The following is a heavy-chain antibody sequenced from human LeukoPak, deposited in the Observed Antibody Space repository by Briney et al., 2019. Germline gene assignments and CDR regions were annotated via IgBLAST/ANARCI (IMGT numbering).Heavy chain of an antibody. Sequence: ASVKVSCKASGYTFTSYAMNWVRRAPGQGLGWMGWINTNTGNPTYAQGFTGRFVFSLDTSVSTAYLQISSLKAEDTAVYYCARGRMSGSSGRYYFDYWGQGTLVTVSS. J-gene: IGHJ4*02. CDR3: ARGRMSGSSGRYYFDY. D-gene: IGHD6-19*01. CDR2: INTNTGNP. CDR1: GYTFTSYA. V-gene: IGHV7-4-1*02.